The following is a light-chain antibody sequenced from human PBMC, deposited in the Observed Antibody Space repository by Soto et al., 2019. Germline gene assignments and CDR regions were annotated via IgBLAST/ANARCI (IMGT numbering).Light chain of an antibody. J-gene: IGKJ5*01. CDR2: AAS. Sequence: IQLTQSPSSLSASIGDRVTITCRASQGISSYLAWYQQKPGKAPKLLIYAASTLQGGVPSRFSGSGSGTDFTLTISSLQPEDFATYYCQHFKSFPITFGQGTRLEIK. CDR3: QHFKSFPIT. CDR1: QGISSY. V-gene: IGKV1-9*01.